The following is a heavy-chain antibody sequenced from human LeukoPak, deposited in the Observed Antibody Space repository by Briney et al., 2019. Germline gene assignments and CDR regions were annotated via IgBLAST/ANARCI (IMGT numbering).Heavy chain of an antibody. Sequence: KSSETLSLTCTVSGDSITTYYWSWIRQPPGRGLEWIGYIYYSGSTNYNPSLKSRVTISVDTSKNQFSLKPSSVTAADTAVYYCARFEAGNFDSWGQGTLVTASS. J-gene: IGHJ4*02. CDR2: IYYSGST. V-gene: IGHV4-59*01. D-gene: IGHD3-9*01. CDR1: GDSITTYY. CDR3: ARFEAGNFDS.